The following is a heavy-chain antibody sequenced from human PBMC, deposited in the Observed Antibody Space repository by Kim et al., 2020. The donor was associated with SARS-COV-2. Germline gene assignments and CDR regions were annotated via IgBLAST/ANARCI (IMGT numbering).Heavy chain of an antibody. CDR2: RTT. D-gene: IGHD2-15*01. CDR3: TTLSTMVRGY. J-gene: IGHJ4*02. Sequence: RTTDYPATVKRRFTISKDDSNTTLDLQMNSLKSEDTAVYYCTTLSTMVRGYWGQGTLVTVSS. V-gene: IGHV3-15*01.